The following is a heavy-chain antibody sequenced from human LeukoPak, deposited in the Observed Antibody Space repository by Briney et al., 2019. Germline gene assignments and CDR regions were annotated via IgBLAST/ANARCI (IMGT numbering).Heavy chain of an antibody. D-gene: IGHD3-9*01. CDR2: INDSGGNT. CDR1: GFTFSSYT. J-gene: IGHJ4*02. CDR3: ARGPHSYTSRYFDKPSDH. Sequence: GGSLRLSCAASGFTFSSYTMGWVRQAPGKGLEWVSEINDSGGNTYYARSVKGRFTISRDNSKNTVYLQMNSLRAEDTAVYYCARGPHSYTSRYFDKPSDHWGQGTLVIVSS. V-gene: IGHV3-23*01.